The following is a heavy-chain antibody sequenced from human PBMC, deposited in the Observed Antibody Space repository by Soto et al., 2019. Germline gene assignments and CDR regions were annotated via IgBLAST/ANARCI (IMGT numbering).Heavy chain of an antibody. J-gene: IGHJ6*02. CDR1: GYTFTSHG. V-gene: IGHV1-18*01. CDR2: ISTCNGNT. Sequence: QVQLVQSGAEVKKPGASVKVSCKASGYTFTSHGITWVRQAPGQGLEWMGWISTCNGNTNYAQKLQGRVTLTTDTSTSTAYMELRSLRSDDAAVYYCARGASCTSTSCYDYFHYGMDVWGQGTTVTVSS. D-gene: IGHD2-2*01. CDR3: ARGASCTSTSCYDYFHYGMDV.